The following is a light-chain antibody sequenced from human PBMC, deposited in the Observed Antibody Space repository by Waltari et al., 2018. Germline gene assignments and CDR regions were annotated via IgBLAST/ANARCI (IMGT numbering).Light chain of an antibody. V-gene: IGKV1-33*01. J-gene: IGKJ3*01. CDR1: QDISNY. Sequence: ASVGDRVTITCQASQDISNYLNWYQQKPGKAPKLLIYDASNLEAGVPSRFSGGGSGTDFSFTISSLQPEDIATYYCQQYDTALFTFGPGTKVDFK. CDR2: DAS. CDR3: QQYDTALFT.